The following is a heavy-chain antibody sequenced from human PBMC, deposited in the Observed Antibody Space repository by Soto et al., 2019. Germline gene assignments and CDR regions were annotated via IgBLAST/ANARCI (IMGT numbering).Heavy chain of an antibody. CDR1: GGSINNVDYY. CDR2: IYYSGNT. J-gene: IGHJ5*02. Sequence: SETLSLTCTVSGGSINNVDYYWSWIRQPPGKGLEWIGYIYYSGNTYYNPSLKSRFTISIDTSKSQFSLKVTSVTAVDTAEYYCARVFNGSGRRFDPWGQGTLVTVSS. D-gene: IGHD3-10*01. CDR3: ARVFNGSGRRFDP. V-gene: IGHV4-30-4*01.